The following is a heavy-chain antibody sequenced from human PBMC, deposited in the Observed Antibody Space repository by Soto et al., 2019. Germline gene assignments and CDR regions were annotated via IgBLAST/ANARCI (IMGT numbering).Heavy chain of an antibody. CDR3: ARAQVLRSFDASWGGGAVDV. V-gene: IGHV1-2*04. Sequence: HVQLGQSGAEVKKPGASLRVSCKASGYTFTDYYIHWVRQAPGQGLQWMGWLSPYNGATTYAQKFQDWATMTRDTSITTAYLDLIRLSSGDTAVYYCARAQVLRSFDASWGGGAVDVWGQGTMVTASS. D-gene: IGHD3-9*01. CDR1: GYTFTDYY. CDR2: LSPYNGAT. J-gene: IGHJ3*01.